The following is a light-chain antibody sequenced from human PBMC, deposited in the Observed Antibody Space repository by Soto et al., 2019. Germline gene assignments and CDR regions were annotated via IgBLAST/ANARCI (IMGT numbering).Light chain of an antibody. CDR2: DAS. V-gene: IGKV3-15*01. J-gene: IGKJ1*01. Sequence: ELVMTQSPDILSVSPGETATLSCRASQSVGSNLAWYQQKPGQAPRLLISDASTRAAGLPARFSGSGSGTEFTLTISSLQSEDFAVYYCQQSNNWPKTFGQGTKV. CDR1: QSVGSN. CDR3: QQSNNWPKT.